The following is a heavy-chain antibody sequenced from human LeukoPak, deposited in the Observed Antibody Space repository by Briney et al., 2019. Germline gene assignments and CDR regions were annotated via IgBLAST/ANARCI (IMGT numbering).Heavy chain of an antibody. CDR3: ARLNGGY. V-gene: IGHV4-59*08. Sequence: SETLSPTCTVSGGSISSYYWSWIRQPPGKGLEWIGYIDYSGSTNYNPFLRSRVTISVDRSKNQFSLKVRSVTAADTAVYYCARLNGGYWGQGTLVTVSS. D-gene: IGHD1-1*01. CDR2: IDYSGST. J-gene: IGHJ4*02. CDR1: GGSISSYY.